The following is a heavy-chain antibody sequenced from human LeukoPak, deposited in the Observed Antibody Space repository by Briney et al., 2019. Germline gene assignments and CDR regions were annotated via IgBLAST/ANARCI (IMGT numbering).Heavy chain of an antibody. Sequence: ASVKVSCKASGYTFTGYYMHWVRQAPGQGLEWMGWINPNSGGTNYAQKFQGRVTMTRDTSISTAYMELRSLRSDDTAVYYCARDWVDVPYTDFWSGYYFRGYNMDVWGKGTTVTVSS. J-gene: IGHJ6*03. V-gene: IGHV1-2*02. CDR1: GYTFTGYY. CDR3: ARDWVDVPYTDFWSGYYFRGYNMDV. D-gene: IGHD3-3*01. CDR2: INPNSGGT.